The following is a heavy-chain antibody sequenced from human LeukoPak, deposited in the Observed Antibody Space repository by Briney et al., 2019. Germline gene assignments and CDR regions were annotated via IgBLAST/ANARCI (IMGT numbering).Heavy chain of an antibody. V-gene: IGHV4-4*07. D-gene: IGHD6-19*01. CDR2: IYSSGST. J-gene: IGHJ4*02. CDR3: ARAGSSGGLCDY. CDR1: GVSISSYF. Sequence: PSETLSLTCTVSGVSISSYFWSLVRQPAGKGLEWIGRIYSSGSTKYNPSLQSRVTMSLDTSKEQLSLNLGSVTAADTAVYYCARAGSSGGLCDYWGQGILVTVSS.